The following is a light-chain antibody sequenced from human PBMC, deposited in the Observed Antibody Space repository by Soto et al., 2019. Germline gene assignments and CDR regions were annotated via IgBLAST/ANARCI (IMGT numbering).Light chain of an antibody. CDR3: QQRSNWYT. Sequence: EIVMTQSPATLSVSPGERATLSCRASQSVSSYLAWYQHKPGLAPRLLIYDAFNRATGIPARFSGSGSGTDFTLTISSLEPEDFAVYYCQQRSNWYTFGQGTKVDIK. V-gene: IGKV3-11*01. J-gene: IGKJ2*01. CDR2: DAF. CDR1: QSVSSY.